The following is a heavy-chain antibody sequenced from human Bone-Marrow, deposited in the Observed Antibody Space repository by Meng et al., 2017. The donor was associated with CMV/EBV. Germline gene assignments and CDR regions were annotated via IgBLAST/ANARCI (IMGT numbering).Heavy chain of an antibody. V-gene: IGHV1-8*01. CDR2: MNPNSGNT. D-gene: IGHD4-23*01. CDR1: GYTFTSYD. J-gene: IGHJ6*02. CDR3: AKTPSLYYYFSMDV. Sequence: ASVKVSCKASGYTFTSYDINWVRQATGQGLEWMGWMNPNSGNTGYAQKFQGRVTMTRNTSKSTAYMELSRLRSDDTAVYYCAKTPSLYYYFSMDVWGQGTTFTVSS.